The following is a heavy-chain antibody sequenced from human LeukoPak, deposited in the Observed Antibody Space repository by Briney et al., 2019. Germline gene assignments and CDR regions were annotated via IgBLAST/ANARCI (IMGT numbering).Heavy chain of an antibody. CDR2: ISGSGGST. J-gene: IGHJ4*02. V-gene: IGHV3-23*01. CDR3: AKEHHSSGYYDGHY. D-gene: IGHD3-22*01. Sequence: GGSLRLSCAASGFTFSSYAMSWVRQAPGKGLEWVSAISGSGGSTYYADSVKGRFTISRDNPKNTLYLQMNSLRAEDTAVYYCAKEHHSSGYYDGHYWGQGTLVTVSS. CDR1: GFTFSSYA.